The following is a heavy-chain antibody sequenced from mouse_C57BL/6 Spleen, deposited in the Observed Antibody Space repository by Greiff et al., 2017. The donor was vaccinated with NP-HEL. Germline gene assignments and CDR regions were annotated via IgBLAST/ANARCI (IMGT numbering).Heavy chain of an antibody. CDR1: GYTFTSYW. CDR2: IHPNSGST. V-gene: IGHV1-64*01. J-gene: IGHJ3*01. CDR3: ARGDYGNYNWFAY. D-gene: IGHD2-1*01. Sequence: VQLQQPGAELVKPGASVKLSCKASGYTFTSYWMHWVKQRPGQGLEWIGMIHPNSGSTNYNEKFKSKATLTVDKSSSTAYMQLSSLTSEDSAVYYCARGDYGNYNWFAYWGQGTLVTVSA.